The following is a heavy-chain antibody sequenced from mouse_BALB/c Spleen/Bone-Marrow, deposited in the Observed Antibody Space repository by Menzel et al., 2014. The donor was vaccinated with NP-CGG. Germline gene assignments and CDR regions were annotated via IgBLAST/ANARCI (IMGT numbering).Heavy chain of an antibody. J-gene: IGHJ2*01. CDR3: ARYDGYLDY. Sequence: QVQLQQSGTELVRPGTSVKVSCKASGYAFTDYLMEGLKQRPGQGLEWIGVINPGSGSTKQNEKFKDKATLMADTSSNTAYMQHSSLKSDDSAVYFCARYDGYLDYWGQGTPLTVSS. D-gene: IGHD2-3*01. CDR1: GYAFTDYL. CDR2: INPGSGST. V-gene: IGHV1-54*01.